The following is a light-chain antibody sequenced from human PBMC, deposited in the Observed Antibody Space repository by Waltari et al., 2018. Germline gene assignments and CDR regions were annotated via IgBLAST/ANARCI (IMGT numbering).Light chain of an antibody. V-gene: IGLV2-14*01. Sequence: QSALTQPASVSGSPGQSITISCPGTSRAIGGFNYVSWYQQHPGKAPNLMIYDVNKRPSGFSNRFSGSKSGDTASLTISGLQAEDEAVYYCSSYTSRSTSVFGTGTKVTVL. CDR2: DVN. CDR1: SRAIGGFNY. CDR3: SSYTSRSTSV. J-gene: IGLJ1*01.